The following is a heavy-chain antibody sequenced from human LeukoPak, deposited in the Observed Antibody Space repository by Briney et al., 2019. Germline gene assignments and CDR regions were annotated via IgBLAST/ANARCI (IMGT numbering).Heavy chain of an antibody. Sequence: SETLSLTCAVYGGSFSGYYWSWIRQPPGKGLEWIGEINHSGSTNYNPSLKSRVTISVDTSKNQFSLKLSSVTAADTAVYYCARDRIGLKGYYYYGMDVWGQGTTVTVSS. V-gene: IGHV4-34*01. CDR1: GGSFSGYY. CDR2: INHSGST. CDR3: ARDRIGLKGYYYYGMDV. J-gene: IGHJ6*02.